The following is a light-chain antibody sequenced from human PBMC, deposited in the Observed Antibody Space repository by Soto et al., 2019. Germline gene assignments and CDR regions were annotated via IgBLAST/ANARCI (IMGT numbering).Light chain of an antibody. J-gene: IGKJ1*01. Sequence: EIVLTQSPATLSSSPGERATLSCRASQTVGVRLAWYQHKPGQPPRLIIYEASNRAAGIPARFSGSGSGTDFTLTIASLEPEDFGFYYCHQRQRWRRTFGQGTKVE. CDR1: QTVGVR. V-gene: IGKV3-11*01. CDR3: HQRQRWRRT. CDR2: EAS.